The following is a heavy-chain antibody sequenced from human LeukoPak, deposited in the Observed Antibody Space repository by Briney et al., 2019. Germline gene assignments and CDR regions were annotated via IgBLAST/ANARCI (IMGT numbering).Heavy chain of an antibody. CDR2: INPNSGGT. J-gene: IGHJ5*02. CDR3: ARRNQGVEYSSSFNWFDP. Sequence: EASVKVSCKASGYTFTGYYMHWVRQAPGQGLEWMGWINPNSGGTNYAQKLQGRVTMTTDTSTSTAYMELRSLRSDDTAVYYCARRNQGVEYSSSFNWFDPWGQGTLVTVSS. V-gene: IGHV1-2*02. CDR1: GYTFTGYY. D-gene: IGHD6-6*01.